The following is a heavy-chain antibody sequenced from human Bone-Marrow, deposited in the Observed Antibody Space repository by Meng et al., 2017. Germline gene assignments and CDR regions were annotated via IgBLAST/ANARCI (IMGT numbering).Heavy chain of an antibody. D-gene: IGHD6-6*01. CDR3: ARFGQLESYWFDP. CDR1: GGTFSSYA. CDR2: IIPIFGTA. V-gene: IGHV1-69*13. Sequence: SVKVSCKASGGTFSSYAISWVRQAPGQGLEWMGGIIPIFGTANYAQKFQGRVTITADESTSTAYMELSSLRSEDTAVYYCARFGQLESYWFDPWGQGTRVNGAS. J-gene: IGHJ5*02.